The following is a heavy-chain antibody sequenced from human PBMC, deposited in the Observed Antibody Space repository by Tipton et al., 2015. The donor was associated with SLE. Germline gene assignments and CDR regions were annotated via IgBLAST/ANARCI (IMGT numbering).Heavy chain of an antibody. CDR2: IYYSGST. J-gene: IGHJ4*02. Sequence: TLSLTCTVSGGSISSGGYYWSWIRQPPGKGLEWIGYIYYSGSTNYNPSLKSRVTISVDTSKNHFSLKLSSVTAADTAIYYCARASSGYYYDYWGQGTLVTVSS. D-gene: IGHD3-22*01. CDR1: GGSISSGGYY. CDR3: ARASSGYYYDY. V-gene: IGHV4-61*03.